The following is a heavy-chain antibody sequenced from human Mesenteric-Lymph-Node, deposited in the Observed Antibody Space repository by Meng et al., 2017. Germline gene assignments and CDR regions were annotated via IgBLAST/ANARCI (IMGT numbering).Heavy chain of an antibody. CDR1: GYTFTDDY. J-gene: IGHJ4*02. V-gene: IGHV1-69-2*01. D-gene: IGHD6-13*01. CDR2: VDPEDGET. Sequence: EVQLVQSGAEVKKPGAKVKISCKVSGYTFTDDYMHWVQQAPGKGLEWMGLVDPEDGETIYAEKFQGRVTITADTSTDTAYMELSSLRSEDTAVYYCARVVNRIAAAGVLQVFDYWGQGTLVTVSS. CDR3: ARVVNRIAAAGVLQVFDY.